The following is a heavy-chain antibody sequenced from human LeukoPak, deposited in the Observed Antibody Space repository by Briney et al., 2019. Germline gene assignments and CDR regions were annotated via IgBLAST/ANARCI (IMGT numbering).Heavy chain of an antibody. CDR1: GYTFTGSY. D-gene: IGHD6-19*01. Sequence: ASVKVSCKASGYTFTGSYIHWLRQAPGQGLEWMGWINPKSGDTNYAQNFQGRVIMTRDTSISTAYMELSRLRSDDTAVYYCAREAGTDAFDIWGQGTMVTVSS. V-gene: IGHV1-2*02. CDR2: INPKSGDT. CDR3: AREAGTDAFDI. J-gene: IGHJ3*02.